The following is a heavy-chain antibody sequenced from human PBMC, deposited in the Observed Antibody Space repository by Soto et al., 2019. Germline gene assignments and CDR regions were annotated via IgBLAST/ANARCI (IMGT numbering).Heavy chain of an antibody. Sequence: SETLSLTCTVPGRTISSYYWSWIRQPPGKGLEWIGYIYYSGSTNYNPSLKSRVTISVDTSKNQFSLKLSSVTAADTAVYYCARLDYVWGSYRLDYWGQGTLVTVS. CDR3: ARLDYVWGSYRLDY. V-gene: IGHV4-59*01. CDR2: IYYSGST. J-gene: IGHJ4*02. D-gene: IGHD3-16*02. CDR1: GRTISSYY.